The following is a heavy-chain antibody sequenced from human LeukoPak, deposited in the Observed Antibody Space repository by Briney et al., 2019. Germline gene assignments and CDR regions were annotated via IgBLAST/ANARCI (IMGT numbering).Heavy chain of an antibody. Sequence: ASVKVSCKASGYTFTSYGISWVRQAPGQGLEWMGWISAYNGNTNYAQKLQGRVTMTRNTSISTAYLHLSSLRSEDTAVYYCARGREFDPWGQGTLVTVSS. CDR3: ARGREFDP. V-gene: IGHV1-18*01. J-gene: IGHJ5*02. CDR2: ISAYNGNT. CDR1: GYTFTSYG.